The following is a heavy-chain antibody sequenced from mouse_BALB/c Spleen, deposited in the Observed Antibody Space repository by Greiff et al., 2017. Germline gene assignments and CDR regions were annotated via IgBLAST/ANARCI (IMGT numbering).Heavy chain of an antibody. Sequence: VQLQQSGAELVKPGASVKLSCKASGYTFTSYWINWVKQRPGQGLEWIGNIYPSDSYTNYNQKFKDKATLTVDKSSSTAYMQLSSPTSEDSAVYYCTRSGYGNFYAMDYWGQGTSVTVSS. CDR1: GYTFTSYW. J-gene: IGHJ4*01. V-gene: IGHV1-69*02. CDR3: TRSGYGNFYAMDY. D-gene: IGHD2-1*01. CDR2: IYPSDSYT.